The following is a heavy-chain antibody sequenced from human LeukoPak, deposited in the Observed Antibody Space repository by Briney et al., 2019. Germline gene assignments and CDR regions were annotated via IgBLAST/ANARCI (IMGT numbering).Heavy chain of an antibody. Sequence: ASVKVSCKVSVYTLSEFSIHWVRQAPGKGLEWMGGFHPEDGETIYAQKFQGRVTVTEDTSTDTAYMELSSLRSEDTAVYYCASLTGDENFDYWGQGTLVTVSS. CDR1: VYTLSEFS. D-gene: IGHD7-27*01. CDR2: FHPEDGET. J-gene: IGHJ4*02. V-gene: IGHV1-24*01. CDR3: ASLTGDENFDY.